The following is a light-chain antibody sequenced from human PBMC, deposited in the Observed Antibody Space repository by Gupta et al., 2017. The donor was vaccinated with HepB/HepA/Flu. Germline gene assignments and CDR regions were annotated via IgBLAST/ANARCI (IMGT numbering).Light chain of an antibody. CDR2: DVS. CDR1: SSDVGGYNY. J-gene: IGLJ2*01. V-gene: IGLV2-14*01. Sequence: QSALTQPASVSGSPGQSTTISCTGTSSDVGGYNYVSWYQQHPGKAPKLMIYDVSNRPSGVSTRFSGSKSGNTASLTISGLQAEDGADYYCSSYTSSSTLGGVFGGGTKLTVL. CDR3: SSYTSSSTLGGV.